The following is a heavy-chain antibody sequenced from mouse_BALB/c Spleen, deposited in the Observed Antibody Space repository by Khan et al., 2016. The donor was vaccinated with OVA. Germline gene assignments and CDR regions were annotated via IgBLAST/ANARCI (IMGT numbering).Heavy chain of an antibody. J-gene: IGHJ3*01. CDR2: ISTYYGDA. Sequence: QIQLVQSGAELVRPGVSVKISCKGSGYTFTDFTMHWVKQSHAMSLEWIGVISTYYGDATYNQKFKDKATMTVDKSSSTAYMELARLTSEDSAIYYYTRGGGGNRFAYWGQGTRVTVSA. CDR1: GYTFTDFT. CDR3: TRGGGGNRFAY. V-gene: IGHV1S137*01.